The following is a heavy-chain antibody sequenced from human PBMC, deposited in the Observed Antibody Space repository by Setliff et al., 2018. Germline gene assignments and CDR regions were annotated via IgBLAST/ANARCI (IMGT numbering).Heavy chain of an antibody. CDR2: IYYSGST. V-gene: IGHV4-59*11. CDR1: GGSISSHY. Sequence: KASETLSLTCTVSGGSISSHYWSWIRQPPGKGLEWIGYIYYSGSTNYNPSLKSRVTISVDTSKNQFSLKLSSVTAADTAVYYCARASLGYDFWSGYYSPELWLDPWGQGTLVTVSS. D-gene: IGHD3-3*01. J-gene: IGHJ5*02. CDR3: ARASLGYDFWSGYYSPELWLDP.